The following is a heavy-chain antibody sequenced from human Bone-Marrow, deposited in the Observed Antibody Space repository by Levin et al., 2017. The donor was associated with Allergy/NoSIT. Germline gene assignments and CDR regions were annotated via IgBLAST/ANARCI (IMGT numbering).Heavy chain of an antibody. J-gene: IGHJ4*02. CDR2: VSGSGDTS. CDR3: ARDQNVSSGNYWDY. V-gene: IGHV3-23*01. CDR1: GFIFSGST. D-gene: IGHD3-22*01. Sequence: LSLTCAASGFIFSGSTMSWVRQAPGKGLEWVSAVSGSGDTSFYADSVKGRFTISRDNSKNTLYMQMNSLRAEDTAVYYCARDQNVSSGNYWDYWGQGTLVSVSS.